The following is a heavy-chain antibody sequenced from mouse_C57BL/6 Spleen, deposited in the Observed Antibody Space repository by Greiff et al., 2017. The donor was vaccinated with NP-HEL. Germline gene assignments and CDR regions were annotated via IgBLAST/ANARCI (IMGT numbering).Heavy chain of an antibody. Sequence: EVQLQQSGPELVKPGASVKISCKASGYTFTDYYMNWVKQSHGKSLEWIGDINPNNGGTSYNQKFKGKATLTVDKSSSTAYMELRSLTSEDSAVYYCARRGGLRRAMDYWGQGTSVTVSS. CDR1: GYTFTDYY. D-gene: IGHD2-4*01. CDR2: INPNNGGT. CDR3: ARRGGLRRAMDY. V-gene: IGHV1-26*01. J-gene: IGHJ4*01.